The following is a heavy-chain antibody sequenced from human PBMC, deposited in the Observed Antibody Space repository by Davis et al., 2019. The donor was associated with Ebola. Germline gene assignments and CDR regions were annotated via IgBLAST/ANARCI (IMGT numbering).Heavy chain of an antibody. CDR2: ISAYNGNT. Sequence: AASVKVSCKASGYTFTSYGISWVRQAPGQGLEWMGSISAYNGNTNYAQKLQGRVTMTTDTSTSTAYMELRSLRSDDTAVYYCARGDYGYYVIDNNGMDVWGQGTTVTVSS. D-gene: IGHD4-17*01. CDR3: ARGDYGYYVIDNNGMDV. V-gene: IGHV1-18*01. CDR1: GYTFTSYG. J-gene: IGHJ6*02.